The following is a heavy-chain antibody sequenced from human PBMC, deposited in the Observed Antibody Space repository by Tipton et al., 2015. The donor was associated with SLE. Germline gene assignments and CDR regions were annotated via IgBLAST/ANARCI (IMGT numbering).Heavy chain of an antibody. CDR3: ARDYSGSYLDI. J-gene: IGHJ3*02. V-gene: IGHV4-38-2*02. CDR2: IYHSGST. D-gene: IGHD1-26*01. CDR1: GYSISSGYY. Sequence: TLSLTCAVSGYSISSGYYWGWIRQPPGKGLEWIGSIYHSGSTYYNPSLKSRVTISVDTSKNQFSLKLSSVTAADTAVYYCARDYSGSYLDIWGQGTMVTVSS.